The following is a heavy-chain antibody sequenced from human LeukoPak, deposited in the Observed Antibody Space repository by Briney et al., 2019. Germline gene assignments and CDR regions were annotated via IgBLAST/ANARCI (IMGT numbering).Heavy chain of an antibody. D-gene: IGHD3-10*01. CDR2: IYNSGST. Sequence: SETLSLTCTVSGGSISSYYWSWIRQPPGKGLEWIGYIYNSGSTNYNPSLKSRVTISIDTSKNQFSLKMSSVTAADTAVFYCARVSGSGTYRTFDNWGQGILVTVSS. CDR3: ARVSGSGTYRTFDN. V-gene: IGHV4-4*08. CDR1: GGSISSYY. J-gene: IGHJ4*02.